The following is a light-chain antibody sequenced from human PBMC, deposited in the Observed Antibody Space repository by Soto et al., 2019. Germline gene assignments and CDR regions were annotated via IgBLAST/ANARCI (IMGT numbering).Light chain of an antibody. Sequence: DIQMTQSPSTLSASVGDRVTITCRASQSISRCLAWYQQKPGKAPNLLIYDASSLEGGVPSRFSGSGFGTEFTLTITNLQPVDFATYYCQQYSDFLISFGPGTTVDFK. CDR3: QQYSDFLIS. V-gene: IGKV1-5*01. CDR2: DAS. J-gene: IGKJ3*01. CDR1: QSISRC.